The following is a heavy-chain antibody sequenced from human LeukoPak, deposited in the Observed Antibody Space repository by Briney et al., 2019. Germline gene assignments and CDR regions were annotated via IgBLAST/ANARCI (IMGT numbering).Heavy chain of an antibody. D-gene: IGHD2-21*01. CDR1: GFTFNNYG. CDR3: AKSNRPVIARVVLDY. J-gene: IGHJ4*02. Sequence: GGTLRLSCAASGFTFNNYGMSWVRQAPGKGLEWVSGISGSGGSTYYADSVKGRFTISRDNSKNTLYLQMNSLRAEDTAVYYCAKSNRPVIARVVLDYWGQGTLVTVSS. CDR2: ISGSGGST. V-gene: IGHV3-23*01.